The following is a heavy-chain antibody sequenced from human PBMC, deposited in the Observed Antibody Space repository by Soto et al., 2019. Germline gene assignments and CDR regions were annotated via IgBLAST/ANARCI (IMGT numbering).Heavy chain of an antibody. D-gene: IGHD3-10*01. CDR2: ISNSGGTA. V-gene: IGHV3-23*01. CDR1: GFTFSTYA. Sequence: PGGSLRLSCAASGFTFSTYAMSWVRQAPGKGLEWVSAISNSGGTAYYADSVQGRFTISRDNSMNTLFLQMRSLRIEDTAVYYCAHPRGFGVFDAYDIWGQGTMVTVSS. J-gene: IGHJ3*02. CDR3: AHPRGFGVFDAYDI.